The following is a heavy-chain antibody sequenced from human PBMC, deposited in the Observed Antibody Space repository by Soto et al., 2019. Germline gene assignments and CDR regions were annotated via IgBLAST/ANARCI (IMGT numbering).Heavy chain of an antibody. J-gene: IGHJ4*02. Sequence: EVQLVESGGGLVKPGGSLRLSCAVSGFTFSSYTMNWVRQAPGKGLEWVSSISRSSSYIYFADSVKGRFTISRDNAKNSLYLQMNSLRAEDTAVYYCGAATGAYWGQGTLVTVSS. V-gene: IGHV3-21*01. CDR2: ISRSSSYI. CDR1: GFTFSSYT. D-gene: IGHD2-15*01. CDR3: GAATGAY.